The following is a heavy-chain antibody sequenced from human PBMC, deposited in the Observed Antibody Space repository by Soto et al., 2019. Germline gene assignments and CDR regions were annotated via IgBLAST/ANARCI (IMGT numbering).Heavy chain of an antibody. CDR2: IYSGGST. Sequence: PGGSLRLSCAASGFTVSSNYMSWVRQAPGKGLEWVSVIYSGGSTYYADSVKGRFTISRDNSKNTLYLQMNSLRAEDTAVYYCATEVDYGEWLGAFAIWGQGTMVTVSS. V-gene: IGHV3-53*01. CDR3: ATEVDYGEWLGAFAI. CDR1: GFTVSSNY. D-gene: IGHD4-17*01. J-gene: IGHJ3*02.